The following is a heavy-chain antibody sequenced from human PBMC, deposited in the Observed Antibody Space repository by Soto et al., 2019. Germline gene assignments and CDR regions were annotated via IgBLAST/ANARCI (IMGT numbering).Heavy chain of an antibody. CDR2: ISYDGSNK. V-gene: IGHV3-30-3*01. CDR3: ARGRGLAVASVY. D-gene: IGHD6-19*01. J-gene: IGHJ4*02. Sequence: QVQLVESGGGVVQPGRSLRLSCSASGFTFGSYAMHWVRQAPGKGLECVAVISYDGSNKYYADSVKGRFTISRDNSKNTLYLQMNSLRTEDTAVYYCARGRGLAVASVYWGQGTLVTVSS. CDR1: GFTFGSYA.